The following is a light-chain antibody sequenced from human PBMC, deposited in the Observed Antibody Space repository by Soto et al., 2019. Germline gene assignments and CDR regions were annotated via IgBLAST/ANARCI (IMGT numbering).Light chain of an antibody. CDR2: GAF. V-gene: IGKV3-15*01. CDR1: QRVSTN. J-gene: IGKJ1*01. CDR3: HQYNNGPPVT. Sequence: DIVMTQSPGTLSVSPGDTATLSCRASQRVSTNLAWYQQKPGQAPRLLIYGAFTRATGIPARFSGSGSGTEFTLTISSLQSEDFAVYYCHQYNNGPPVTFGQGTKVDIK.